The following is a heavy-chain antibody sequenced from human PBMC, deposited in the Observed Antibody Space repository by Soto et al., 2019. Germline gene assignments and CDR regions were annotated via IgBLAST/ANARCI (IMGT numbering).Heavy chain of an antibody. Sequence: VGSLRLSCAASGFTFSSYAMHWVSQALGKGLEWVAVISYDGSNKYYADSVKGRFTISRDNSKNTLYLQMNSLRAEDTAVYYCARAPHVLMVPDYWGQGTLVTVSS. CDR2: ISYDGSNK. CDR1: GFTFSSYA. CDR3: ARAPHVLMVPDY. J-gene: IGHJ4*02. V-gene: IGHV3-30-3*01. D-gene: IGHD2-8*01.